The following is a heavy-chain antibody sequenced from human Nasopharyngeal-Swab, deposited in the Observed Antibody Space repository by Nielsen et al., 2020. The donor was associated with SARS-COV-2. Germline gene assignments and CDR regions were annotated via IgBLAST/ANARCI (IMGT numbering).Heavy chain of an antibody. V-gene: IGHV3-30-3*01. D-gene: IGHD1-26*01. J-gene: IGHJ4*02. CDR2: ISYDGSNT. CDR3: VREFEATGATYLDY. Sequence: GESLKISCTASGFTFSNYAMHWVRQAPGKGLEWVAVISYDGSNTFYGDSVKGRFTISRDDSKNTLYLQMNSLRVEDTAVYYCVREFEATGATYLDYWGLGTLVTVSS. CDR1: GFTFSNYA.